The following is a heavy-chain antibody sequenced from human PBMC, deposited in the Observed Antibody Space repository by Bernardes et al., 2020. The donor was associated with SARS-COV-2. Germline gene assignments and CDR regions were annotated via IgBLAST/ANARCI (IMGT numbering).Heavy chain of an antibody. Sequence: GGSLRLSCVASGFTFSDYWMSWVRQAPGEGLEWVANIKQDGSEEYYVDSVKGRFTISRDNDEKSVYLQMDSLRAEDTAIYYCARDGKVPAAFHYYYYGLDVWGQGTTVTVSS. CDR3: ARDGKVPAAFHYYYYGLDV. D-gene: IGHD1-1*01. CDR2: IKQDGSEE. J-gene: IGHJ6*02. CDR1: GFTFSDYW. V-gene: IGHV3-7*03.